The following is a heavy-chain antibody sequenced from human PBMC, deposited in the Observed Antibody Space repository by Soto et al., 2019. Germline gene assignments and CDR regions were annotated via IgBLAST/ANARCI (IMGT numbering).Heavy chain of an antibody. CDR1: GFTFSSYA. CDR3: AKDRTIFGVVTPTFDY. D-gene: IGHD3-3*01. CDR2: ISGSGGST. Sequence: GGSLRLSCAASGFTFSSYAMSWVRQAPGKGLEWVSAISGSGGSTYYADSVKGRFTISRDNSKNTLYLQMNSLRAEDTAVYYCAKDRTIFGVVTPTFDYWGQGTLVTVSS. J-gene: IGHJ4*02. V-gene: IGHV3-23*01.